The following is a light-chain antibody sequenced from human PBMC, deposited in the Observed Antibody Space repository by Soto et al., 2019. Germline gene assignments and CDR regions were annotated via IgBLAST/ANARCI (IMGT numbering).Light chain of an antibody. V-gene: IGKV3-20*01. CDR3: QHYVTSLTT. J-gene: IGKJ1*01. CDR1: QSVTSNY. CDR2: GAS. Sequence: EIVLTQSPGTLSLSPGEIATLSCGASQSVTSNYLAWYQQKPGQAPRLLIFGASIRVTGIPDRFIGSGSGTAFTLTISRLEPEDFAVYYCQHYVTSLTTFGQGTKVEVK.